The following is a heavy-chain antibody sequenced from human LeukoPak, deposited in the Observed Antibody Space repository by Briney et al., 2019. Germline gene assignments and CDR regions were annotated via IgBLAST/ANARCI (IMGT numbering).Heavy chain of an antibody. J-gene: IGHJ4*02. V-gene: IGHV3-23*01. CDR3: AKDRRLYDSSGYYLFFDY. CDR2: ISGSSGST. CDR1: GFTFSSYA. Sequence: PGGSLRPSCAASGFTFSSYAMSWVRQAPGKGLEWVSAISGSSGSTYYADSVKGRFTISRDNSKNTLYLQMNSLRAEDTAVYYCAKDRRLYDSSGYYLFFDYWGQGTLVTVSS. D-gene: IGHD3-22*01.